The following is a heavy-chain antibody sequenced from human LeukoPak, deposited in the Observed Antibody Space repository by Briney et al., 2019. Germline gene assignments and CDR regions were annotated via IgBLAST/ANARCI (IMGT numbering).Heavy chain of an antibody. J-gene: IGHJ3*02. CDR1: GFTFSSYA. Sequence: GGSLRLSCAASGFTFSSYAMSWVRQAPGKGLEWVSAISGSGGSTYYADSVKGRFTISRDNSKNTLYLQMNSLRAEDTAVYYCAKEDYYGSGSYKPEEAFDIWGQRTMVTVSS. V-gene: IGHV3-23*01. CDR3: AKEDYYGSGSYKPEEAFDI. D-gene: IGHD3-10*01. CDR2: ISGSGGST.